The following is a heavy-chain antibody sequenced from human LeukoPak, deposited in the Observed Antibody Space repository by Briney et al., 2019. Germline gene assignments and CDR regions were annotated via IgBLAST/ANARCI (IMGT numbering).Heavy chain of an antibody. J-gene: IGHJ5*02. CDR3: ARDLRFEVDSSGFPNWFDP. CDR2: MNPNSGNT. D-gene: IGHD3-22*01. CDR1: GYTFTSYD. V-gene: IGHV1-8*01. Sequence: ASVKVSCKASGYTFTSYDINWVRQATGQGLEWMGWMNPNSGNTGYAQKFQGRVTMTRNTSISTAYMELRSLRSDDTAVYYCARDLRFEVDSSGFPNWFDPWGQGTLVTVSS.